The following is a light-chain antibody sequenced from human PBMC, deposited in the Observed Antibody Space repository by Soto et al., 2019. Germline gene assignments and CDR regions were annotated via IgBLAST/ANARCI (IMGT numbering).Light chain of an antibody. V-gene: IGKV1-5*03. CDR3: QQYNSYLFN. CDR2: KAS. J-gene: IGKJ3*01. Sequence: DIQMTQSPSTLSASVGDRVTITCRASQSISSWLAWYQQKPGKAPKLLIYKASSLESGVPSRFSGSGSGTEFTLTISSLQPDYFATYYCQQYNSYLFNFGPGTKVDIK. CDR1: QSISSW.